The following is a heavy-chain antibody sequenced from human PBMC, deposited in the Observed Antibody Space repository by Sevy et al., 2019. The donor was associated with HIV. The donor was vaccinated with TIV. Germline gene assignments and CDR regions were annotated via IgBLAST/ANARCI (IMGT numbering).Heavy chain of an antibody. CDR3: ARGVRDFWSGYPDY. CDR1: GFTFSSYI. CDR2: ISSSVSYI. V-gene: IGHV3-21*01. J-gene: IGHJ4*02. Sequence: GGSLSLSCAASGFTFSSYIMNWVRQPPGKGLEWVSSISSSVSYIYYADSLKGRFTISRDNAKNSLYLQMNSLRVEDTAVYYCARGVRDFWSGYPDYWGQGTLVTVSS. D-gene: IGHD3-3*01.